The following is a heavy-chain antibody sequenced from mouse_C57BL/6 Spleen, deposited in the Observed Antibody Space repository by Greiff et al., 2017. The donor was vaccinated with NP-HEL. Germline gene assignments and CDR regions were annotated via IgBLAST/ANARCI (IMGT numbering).Heavy chain of an antibody. Sequence: EVQLQQSGAELVRPGASVKLSCTASGFNIKDYYMHWVKQRPEQGLEWIGRIDPEDGDTEYAPKFQGQATMTADTSSNTAYLQLSSLTSEDTAVYYCTDGRLRRGFGYWGQGTLVTVSA. D-gene: IGHD2-4*01. J-gene: IGHJ3*01. V-gene: IGHV14-1*01. CDR1: GFNIKDYY. CDR3: TDGRLRRGFGY. CDR2: IDPEDGDT.